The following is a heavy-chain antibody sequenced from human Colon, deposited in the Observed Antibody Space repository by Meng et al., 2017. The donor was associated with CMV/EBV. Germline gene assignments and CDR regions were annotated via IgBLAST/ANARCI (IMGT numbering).Heavy chain of an antibody. Sequence: GGSLTLSCAASGFTFSNAWMSWVRQAPGKGREWVGRIKSKTDGGTTDYAAPVKGRFTISRDDSKNTLYLQRNSLKTEDTAVYYCTTGYYYDSSGYYYLFDYWGQGTLVTVSS. CDR2: IKSKTDGGTT. V-gene: IGHV3-15*01. J-gene: IGHJ4*02. CDR1: GFTFSNAW. CDR3: TTGYYYDSSGYYYLFDY. D-gene: IGHD3-22*01.